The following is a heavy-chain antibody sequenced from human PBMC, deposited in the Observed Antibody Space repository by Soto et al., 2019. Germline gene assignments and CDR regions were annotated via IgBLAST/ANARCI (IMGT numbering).Heavy chain of an antibody. CDR1: GYTFTSYD. J-gene: IGHJ3*02. CDR3: ATRLRAWYAFDI. Sequence: VASVKVSCKASGYTFTSYDINWVRQATGQGLEWMGWMNPNSGNTGYAQKFQGRVTMTRNTSISTAYMELSSLRSEDTAVYYCATRLRAWYAFDIWGQGTMVTVSS. D-gene: IGHD4-17*01. CDR2: MNPNSGNT. V-gene: IGHV1-8*01.